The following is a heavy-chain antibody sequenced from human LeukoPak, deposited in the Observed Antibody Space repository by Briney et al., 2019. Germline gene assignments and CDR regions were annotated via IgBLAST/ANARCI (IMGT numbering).Heavy chain of an antibody. V-gene: IGHV4-28*01. CDR1: GYXISSSNC. CDR3: ARNTLGCSGGSCYSGWFDP. CDR2: IYYSGST. Sequence: SETLSLTCAVSGYXISSSNCWGWIRQPPGKGLEWIGYIYYSGSTYYNPSLKSRVTMSVDTSKNQFSLKLSSVTAVDTAVYYCARNTLGCSGGSCYSGWFDPWGQGTLVTVSS. J-gene: IGHJ5*02. D-gene: IGHD2-15*01.